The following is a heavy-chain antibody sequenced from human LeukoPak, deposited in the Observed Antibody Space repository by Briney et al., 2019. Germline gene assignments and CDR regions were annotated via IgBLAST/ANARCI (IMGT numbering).Heavy chain of an antibody. D-gene: IGHD3-10*01. J-gene: IGHJ3*02. CDR3: ASWFGGNDALDI. Sequence: ASVKVSCKASGYTFTGYYMHWVRQAPGRGLEWMGIINPSGGSTRYAQKFQGRVTMTRDTSTSTVYMELKRLRSEDTAVYYCASWFGGNDALDIWGQGTMVTVSS. V-gene: IGHV1-46*01. CDR1: GYTFTGYY. CDR2: INPSGGST.